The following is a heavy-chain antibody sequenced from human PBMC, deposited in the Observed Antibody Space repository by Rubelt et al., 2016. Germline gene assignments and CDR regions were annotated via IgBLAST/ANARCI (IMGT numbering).Heavy chain of an antibody. D-gene: IGHD4-17*01. J-gene: IGHJ6*02. CDR2: ISYDGSNK. CDR3: AKDLSDYHYYCYGMDV. Sequence: GRSLRLSCAASGFTFSSYAMHWVRQAPGKGLEWVAVISYDGSNKYYADSVKGRFTISRDNSKNTLYLQMNSLRAEDTAVYYCAKDLSDYHYYCYGMDVWGQGATVTVSS. CDR1: GFTFSSYA. V-gene: IGHV3-30*04.